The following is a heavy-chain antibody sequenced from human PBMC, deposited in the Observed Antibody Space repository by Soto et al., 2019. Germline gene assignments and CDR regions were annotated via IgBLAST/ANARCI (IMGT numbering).Heavy chain of an antibody. CDR2: ISSSSTI. CDR3: ARERGSGWTLDY. J-gene: IGHJ4*02. CDR1: GFTVSTYS. V-gene: IGHV3-48*01. D-gene: IGHD6-19*01. Sequence: PGGSLRLSCAASGFTVSTYSMNWVRQAPGKWLEWVSSISSSSTIYXSDSVKGRXXISRDNVENTLXLQMHXLRAEGTAVYYCARERGSGWTLDYWVQGTLVTVSS.